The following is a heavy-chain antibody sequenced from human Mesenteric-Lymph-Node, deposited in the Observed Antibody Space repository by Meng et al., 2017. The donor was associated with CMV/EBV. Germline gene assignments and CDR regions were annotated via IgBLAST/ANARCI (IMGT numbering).Heavy chain of an antibody. D-gene: IGHD6-19*01. CDR1: GFTFSSFW. J-gene: IGHJ4*02. V-gene: IGHV3-74*01. CDR2: INGDGSST. Sequence: GESLKISCEASGFTFSSFWMQWVRQVPGKGLVWVARINGDGSSTTYADAVKGRFTISRDNAKNTLYLQMNSLRVEDTALYYCASGGSAWFYFDYWGQGTLVTVSS. CDR3: ASGGSAWFYFDY.